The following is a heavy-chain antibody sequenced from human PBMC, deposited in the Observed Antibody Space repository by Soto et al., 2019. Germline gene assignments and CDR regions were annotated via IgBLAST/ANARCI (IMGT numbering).Heavy chain of an antibody. CDR3: ARVRDRYCSGGSCYLGPRLDS. J-gene: IGHJ5*01. Sequence: PSETLSLTCTVSGGSISSGGYYWSWIRQHPGKGLEWIGYIYYSGSTYYNPSLKSRVTISVDTSKNQFSLKLSSVTAADTAVYYCARVRDRYCSGGSCYLGPRLDSWGQGTLVPVSS. D-gene: IGHD2-15*01. V-gene: IGHV4-31*03. CDR2: IYYSGST. CDR1: GGSISSGGYY.